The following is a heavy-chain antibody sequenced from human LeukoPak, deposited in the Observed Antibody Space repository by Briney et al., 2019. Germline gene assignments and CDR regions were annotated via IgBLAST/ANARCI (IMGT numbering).Heavy chain of an antibody. V-gene: IGHV5-51*01. J-gene: IGHJ4*02. CDR3: ARHFYYGSGSYYYFDY. D-gene: IGHD3-10*01. CDR1: GYSFTSYW. Sequence: GESLKISCKGSGYSFTSYWIGWVRQMPGKGLEWMGIIYPGDSDTGYSPSFQGQVTISADKSISTAYLQWSSLKASDTAMYYCARHFYYGSGSYYYFDYWGQGTLVTVSS. CDR2: IYPGDSDT.